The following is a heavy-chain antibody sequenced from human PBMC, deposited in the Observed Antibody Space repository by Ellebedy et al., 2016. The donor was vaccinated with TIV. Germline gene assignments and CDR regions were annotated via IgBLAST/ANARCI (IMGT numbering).Heavy chain of an antibody. Sequence: GESLKISCKGSGYSFTNYWIGWVRQMPGKGLDWMGIIYPGDSDTRYSPSFEGQVTISADKSISTVFLQWSSLKASDTAIYYCARPNMGYYYMDAWGTGTTVSVSS. CDR1: GYSFTNYW. J-gene: IGHJ6*03. CDR2: IYPGDSDT. CDR3: ARPNMGYYYMDA. V-gene: IGHV5-51*01. D-gene: IGHD2/OR15-2a*01.